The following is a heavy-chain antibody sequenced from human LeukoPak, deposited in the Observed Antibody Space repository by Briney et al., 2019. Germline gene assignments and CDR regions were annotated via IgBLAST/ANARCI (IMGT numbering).Heavy chain of an antibody. V-gene: IGHV3-11*06. J-gene: IGHJ6*04. Sequence: GGSLRLSCAASGFTFSDYYMNWICLAPGKGLEWVSSISTSSTYTNYADSVRGRFTISRDNANNSLYLQMNSLRAEDTAVYYCARAQVVPAATYYYYYGMDVWGKGTTVTVSS. CDR2: ISTSSTYT. CDR1: GFTFSDYY. CDR3: ARAQVVPAATYYYYYGMDV. D-gene: IGHD2-2*01.